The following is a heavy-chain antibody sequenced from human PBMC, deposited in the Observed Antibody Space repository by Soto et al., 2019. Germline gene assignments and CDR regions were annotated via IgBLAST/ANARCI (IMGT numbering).Heavy chain of an antibody. D-gene: IGHD6-13*01. Sequence: PGGSLRLSCAASGFTFSSYAMNWVRQAPGKGLEWVSISGSGGSTFYADFVKGRFTISRDNSKNTLYLQMNSLRAEDTAVYYCATSSRGSSSWYYYFDNWGQGTLVTVSS. CDR1: GFTFSSYA. J-gene: IGHJ4*02. CDR2: SGSGGST. V-gene: IGHV3-23*01. CDR3: ATSSRGSSSWYYYFDN.